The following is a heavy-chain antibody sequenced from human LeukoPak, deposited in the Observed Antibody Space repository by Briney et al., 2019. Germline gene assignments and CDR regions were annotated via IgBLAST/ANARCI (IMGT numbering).Heavy chain of an antibody. CDR1: GFTFTTYA. V-gene: IGHV3-23*01. CDR2: ISGSGGST. D-gene: IGHD3-10*01. J-gene: IGHJ4*02. Sequence: PGGSLRLSCAASGFTFTTYAMSWVRQAPGKGLEWVSAISGSGGSTYYADSVKGRFTISRDNSKNTLYLQMNSLRAEDTAVYYCAKDGWFGEPGLFDYWGQGTLVTVSS. CDR3: AKDGWFGEPGLFDY.